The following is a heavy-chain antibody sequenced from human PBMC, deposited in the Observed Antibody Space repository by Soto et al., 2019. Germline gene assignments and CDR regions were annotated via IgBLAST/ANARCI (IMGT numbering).Heavy chain of an antibody. CDR1: GVTFISYA. CDR3: AKSQDSSGWHLPSAFDI. V-gene: IGHV3-23*01. Sequence: PGGFLRLSCAASGVTFISYAMSWVRQAPGKGLEWVSVISGSGDNAYYADSVMGRFTISRDNSRNTLYVQMNSLRAEDTAIFYCAKSQDSSGWHLPSAFDIWGQGTMVTVSS. J-gene: IGHJ3*02. D-gene: IGHD6-19*01. CDR2: ISGSGDNA.